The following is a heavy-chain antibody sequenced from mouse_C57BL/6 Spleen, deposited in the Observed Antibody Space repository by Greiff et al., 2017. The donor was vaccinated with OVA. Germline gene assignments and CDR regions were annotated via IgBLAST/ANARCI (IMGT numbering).Heavy chain of an antibody. D-gene: IGHD1-1*02. Sequence: VQLQQPGAELVKPGASVKLSCKASGYTFTSYWMHWVKQRPGQGLEWIGMIHPNSGSTNYNEKFKSKATLTVDKSSSTAYMQLSSLTSEDSAVYYCARGGVGGSWFAYWGQGTLVTVSA. V-gene: IGHV1-64*01. CDR3: ARGGVGGSWFAY. CDR1: GYTFTSYW. CDR2: IHPNSGST. J-gene: IGHJ3*01.